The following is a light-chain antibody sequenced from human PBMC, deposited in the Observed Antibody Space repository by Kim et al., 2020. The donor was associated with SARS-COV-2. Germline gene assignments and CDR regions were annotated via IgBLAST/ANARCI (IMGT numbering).Light chain of an antibody. Sequence: EIVLTQSPATLSLSPGESATLSCRASQSVGSYLAWYQQKPGQAPRLLIYDASERATGIPARFSGSGSGTDFTLTISSLEPEDLAVYYCQQRTNWSWTFGQGTKVDIK. CDR1: QSVGSY. J-gene: IGKJ1*01. V-gene: IGKV3-11*01. CDR3: QQRTNWSWT. CDR2: DAS.